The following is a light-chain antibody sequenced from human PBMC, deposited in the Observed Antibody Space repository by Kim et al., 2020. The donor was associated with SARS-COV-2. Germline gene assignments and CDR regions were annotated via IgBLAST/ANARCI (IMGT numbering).Light chain of an antibody. CDR3: CSYAGSYTFV. J-gene: IGLJ1*01. CDR2: DVS. Sequence: QSALTQPRSVSGSPGQSVTISCTGTSSDVGGYNYVSWYQQHPGKAPNIMIYDVSKRPSGVPDRFSGSKSGNTASLTISGLQAEDEADYYCCSYAGSYTFVFGAGTNVTVL. CDR1: SSDVGGYNY. V-gene: IGLV2-11*01.